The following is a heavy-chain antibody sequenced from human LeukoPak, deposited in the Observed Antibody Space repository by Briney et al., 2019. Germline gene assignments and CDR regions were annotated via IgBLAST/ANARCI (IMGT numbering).Heavy chain of an antibody. CDR3: ARDPGYCSGGSCYPAPFDY. D-gene: IGHD2-15*01. Sequence: GGSLRLSCADSGSNFEDYGMSWVRQAPGKGLEWVSGINWNGGDTDYADSVKGRFTISRDNAKNSLYLQMNSLRAEDTAVYYCARDPGYCSGGSCYPAPFDYWGQGTLITVSS. CDR1: GSNFEDYG. V-gene: IGHV3-20*04. J-gene: IGHJ4*02. CDR2: INWNGGDT.